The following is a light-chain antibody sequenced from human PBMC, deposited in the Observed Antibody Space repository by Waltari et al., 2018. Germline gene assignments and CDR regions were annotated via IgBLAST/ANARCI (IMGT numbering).Light chain of an antibody. CDR1: QTIGFR. CDR3: QQYNNWPPGT. J-gene: IGKJ1*01. Sequence: TVVTQSPDTLSESPGERATLSCRTSQTIGFRLAWYQQKPGQAPRLLIYHASTRATGIPDRFSGSGSESDFTLTISSLQSEDVAVYYCQQYNNWPPGTFGQGTKVEI. CDR2: HAS. V-gene: IGKV3-15*01.